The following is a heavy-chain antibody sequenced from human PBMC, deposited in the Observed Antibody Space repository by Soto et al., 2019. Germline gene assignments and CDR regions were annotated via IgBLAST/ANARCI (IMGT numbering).Heavy chain of an antibody. CDR1: GYTFTSYG. CDR3: AREARISGYYYYGMDV. J-gene: IGHJ6*02. V-gene: IGHV1-18*01. Sequence: QVQLVQSGAEVKKPGASVKVSCKASGYTFTSYGISWVRQAPGQGLEWMGWISAYNGNTNYAQKLQGRVTMTTDTSTSTAHMELRSLRSDDTAVYYCAREARISGYYYYGMDVWGQGTTVTVS. CDR2: ISAYNGNT. D-gene: IGHD2-15*01.